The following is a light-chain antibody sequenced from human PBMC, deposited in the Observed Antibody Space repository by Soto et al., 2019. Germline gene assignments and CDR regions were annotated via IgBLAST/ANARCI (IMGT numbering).Light chain of an antibody. Sequence: QSALTQPPSASGSPGQSVTISCTGTSSDVGGYNYVSWYQQHPGKAPKLMIYEVNKRPSGVPDRFSGSKSGNTASLTVSVLQAEEEADYYCSSYAGSNNLVFGGGTKLTVL. J-gene: IGLJ2*01. CDR3: SSYAGSNNLV. CDR1: SSDVGGYNY. CDR2: EVN. V-gene: IGLV2-8*01.